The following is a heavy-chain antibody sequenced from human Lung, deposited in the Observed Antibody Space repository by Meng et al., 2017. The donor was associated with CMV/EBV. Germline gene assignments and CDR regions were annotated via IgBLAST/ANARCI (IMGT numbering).Heavy chain of an antibody. CDR1: GFTFSSYA. Sequence: SCAASGFTFSSYAMHWVRQAPGKGLEWVAVISYDGSNKYYADSVKGRFTISRDNSKNTLYLQMNSLRAEDTAVYFCARERASAIWGWGKGTLVTVSS. CDR2: ISYDGSNK. D-gene: IGHD7-27*01. CDR3: ARERASAIWG. V-gene: IGHV3-30-3*01. J-gene: IGHJ1*01.